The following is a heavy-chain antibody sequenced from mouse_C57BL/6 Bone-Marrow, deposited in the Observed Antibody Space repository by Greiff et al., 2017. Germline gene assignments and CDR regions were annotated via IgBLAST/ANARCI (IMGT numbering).Heavy chain of an antibody. CDR3: ARGDYGSRFAY. J-gene: IGHJ3*01. D-gene: IGHD1-1*01. CDR1: GYSITSGYY. Sequence: EVQLQQSGPGLVKPSQSLSLTCSVTGYSITSGYYWNWIRQFPGNKLEWMGYISYDGSNNYNPSLKNRISLTRDTSKNQFFLKLNSVTTEDTATYDCARGDYGSRFAYWGQGTLVTVAA. V-gene: IGHV3-6*01. CDR2: ISYDGSN.